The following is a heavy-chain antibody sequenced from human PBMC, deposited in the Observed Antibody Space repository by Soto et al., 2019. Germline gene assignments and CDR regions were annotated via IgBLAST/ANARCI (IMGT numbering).Heavy chain of an antibody. CDR1: GFSLSTSGVG. J-gene: IGHJ4*02. CDR2: IYWDDDK. V-gene: IGHV2-5*02. Sequence: QITLKESGPTLVKPTQTLTLTCTFSGFSLSTSGVGVGWIRQPPGKALEWLALIYWDDDKRYSPSLKSRLTITKDTSKHLVVLTMTNMDTVDTATYYCAHRPSYCSGGSCYSGFDYWGQGTLVTVSS. CDR3: AHRPSYCSGGSCYSGFDY. D-gene: IGHD2-15*01.